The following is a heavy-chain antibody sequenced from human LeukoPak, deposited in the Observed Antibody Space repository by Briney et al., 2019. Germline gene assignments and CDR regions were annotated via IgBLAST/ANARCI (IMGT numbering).Heavy chain of an antibody. CDR1: GGSISSGGYY. J-gene: IGHJ4*02. CDR3: ASTVVTGLIDY. D-gene: IGHD4-23*01. Sequence: SETLSLTCTVSGGSISSGGYYWSWIRQHPGKGLEWIGYIYYSGSTYYNPPLKSRVTISVDTSKNQFSLKLSSVTAADTAVYYCASTVVTGLIDYWGQGTLVTVSS. CDR2: IYYSGST. V-gene: IGHV4-31*03.